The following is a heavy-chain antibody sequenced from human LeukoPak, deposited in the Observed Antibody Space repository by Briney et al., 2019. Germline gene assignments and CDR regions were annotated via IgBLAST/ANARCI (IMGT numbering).Heavy chain of an antibody. CDR3: ARGREVMGDY. V-gene: IGHV3-33*08. D-gene: IGHD3-10*01. CDR1: GFTFSSYS. CDR2: IWYDGSNK. J-gene: IGHJ4*02. Sequence: GRSLRLSCAASGFTFSSYSMNWVRQAPGKGLEWVAVIWYDGSNKYYADSVKGRFTISRDNSKNTLYLQMNSLRAEDTAVYYCARGREVMGDYWGQGTLVTVSS.